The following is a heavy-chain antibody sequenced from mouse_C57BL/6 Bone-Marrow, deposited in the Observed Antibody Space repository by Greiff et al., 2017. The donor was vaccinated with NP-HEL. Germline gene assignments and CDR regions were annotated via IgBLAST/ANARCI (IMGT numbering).Heavy chain of an antibody. V-gene: IGHV1-78*01. CDR3: ERWGNGNIRYFDD. CDR2: IYPRDGST. D-gene: IGHD2-1*01. Sequence: QVQLQQSDAELVKPGASVKISCKVSGYTFTDHTIHWMKQRPEQGLEWIGYIYPRDGSTKYHEKFKGKATLTADKSSSTAYMQLNSLTSADPAVYDCERWGNGNIRYFDDWGKGTTLTVAS. CDR1: GYTFTDHT. J-gene: IGHJ2*01.